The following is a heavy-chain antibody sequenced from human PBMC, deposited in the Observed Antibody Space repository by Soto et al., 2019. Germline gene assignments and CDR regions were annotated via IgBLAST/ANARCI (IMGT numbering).Heavy chain of an antibody. J-gene: IGHJ4*02. CDR1: GFTFSSYS. CDR3: ARNGPEGYYDILTGYSPTPFDY. V-gene: IGHV3-21*01. D-gene: IGHD3-9*01. Sequence: GGSLRLSCAASGFTFSSYSMNWVHQAPGKGLEWVSSISSSSSYIYYADSVKGRFTISRDNAKNSLYLQMNSLRAEDTAVYYCARNGPEGYYDILTGYSPTPFDYWGQGTLVTVSS. CDR2: ISSSSSYI.